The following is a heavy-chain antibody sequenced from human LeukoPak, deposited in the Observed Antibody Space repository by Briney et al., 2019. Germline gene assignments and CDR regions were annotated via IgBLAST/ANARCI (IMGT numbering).Heavy chain of an antibody. CDR1: GFTFSRYW. J-gene: IGHJ4*02. D-gene: IGHD3-10*01. CDR3: AASFTMFDY. CDR2: IKEDGSVK. V-gene: IGHV3-7*02. Sequence: GRSLRLSCAASGFTFSRYWMSWVRQAPGKGLEGVANIKEDGSVKYYVESVKGRFTISRDNAKNSLYLQMNSLRAEDTAVYYCAASFTMFDYWGQGTLVTVSS.